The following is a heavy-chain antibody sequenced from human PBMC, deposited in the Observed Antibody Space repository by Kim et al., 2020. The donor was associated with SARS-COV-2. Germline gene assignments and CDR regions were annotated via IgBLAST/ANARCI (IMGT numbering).Heavy chain of an antibody. CDR3: ASSTGTYCGGDCYFDY. V-gene: IGHV4-39*01. D-gene: IGHD2-21*02. J-gene: IGHJ4*02. Sequence: LTSRVTITVDTSKNQFSLKLSSVTAADTAVYYCASSTGTYCGGDCYFDYWGQGTLVTVSS.